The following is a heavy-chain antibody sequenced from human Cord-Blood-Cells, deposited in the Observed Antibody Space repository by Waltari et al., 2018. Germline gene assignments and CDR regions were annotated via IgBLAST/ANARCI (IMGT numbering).Heavy chain of an antibody. CDR2: IYYSGST. Sequence: QLQLQESGPGLVKPSETLSLTCTVSGGSISSSSYYWGWIRQPPGKGLEWIGGIYYSGSTYYNPSLKSRVTISVDTSKNQFSLKLSSVTAADTAVYYCATFSTPTGDRGFDPWGQGTLVTVSS. D-gene: IGHD7-27*01. CDR3: ATFSTPTGDRGFDP. CDR1: GGSISSSSYY. V-gene: IGHV4-39*01. J-gene: IGHJ5*02.